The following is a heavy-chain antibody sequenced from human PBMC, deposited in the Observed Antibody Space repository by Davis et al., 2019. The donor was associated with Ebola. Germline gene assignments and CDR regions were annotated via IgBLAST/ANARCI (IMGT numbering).Heavy chain of an antibody. J-gene: IGHJ6*02. D-gene: IGHD2/OR15-2a*01. CDR3: ARRILLSARGGVDV. CDR2: IGGSSDHI. Sequence: GESLKISCAVSGFTFTSHGMYWFRQAPGKGLEWLSYIGGSSDHINYADSVKGRFTISRDNAKDSLSLLMNSLRDDDTAVYYCARRILLSARGGVDVWGQGTTVTVSS. CDR1: GFTFTSHG. V-gene: IGHV3-48*02.